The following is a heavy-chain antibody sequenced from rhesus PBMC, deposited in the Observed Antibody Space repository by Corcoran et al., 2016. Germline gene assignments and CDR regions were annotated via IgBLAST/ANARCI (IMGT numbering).Heavy chain of an antibody. V-gene: IGHV1S9*01. CDR1: GYTFTSYY. Sequence: QVQLVQSGAEVKKPGTSVKLSCKASGYTFTSYYINWVRQAPGQVLEWMGWINLSNGNKGYAQKFQGRVTMTRDTSTSTAYIELNSLRSEDTAVYYCAREYCTGSGCYGSYYGLDSWGQGVVVTVSS. CDR2: INLSNGNK. D-gene: IGHD2-21*01. CDR3: AREYCTGSGCYGSYYGLDS. J-gene: IGHJ6*01.